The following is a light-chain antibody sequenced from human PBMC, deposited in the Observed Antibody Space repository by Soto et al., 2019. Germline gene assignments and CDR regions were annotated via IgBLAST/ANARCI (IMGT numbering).Light chain of an antibody. CDR2: GAS. J-gene: IGKJ1*01. CDR3: QQYDSYSWT. Sequence: DIQMTQSPSTLSASVGDRVTITCRASQSISTSLAWYQQKPGKAPKLLIYGASSLESGVASRFSGSGSGTEFTLTISSLQPDDFATYYCQQYDSYSWTFGQGTKVEIK. CDR1: QSISTS. V-gene: IGKV1-5*03.